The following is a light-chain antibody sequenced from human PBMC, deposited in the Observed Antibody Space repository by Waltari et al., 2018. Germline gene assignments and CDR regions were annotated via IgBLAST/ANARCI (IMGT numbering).Light chain of an antibody. Sequence: GSGHSSNVVAWHQQQPEKGPRYLMKVNSDGSHSKGDGIPDRFSGSSSGAERYLTISSLQSDDEADYYCQTWGTGIWVFGGGTRLTVL. J-gene: IGLJ3*02. CDR1: SGHSSNV. CDR2: VNSDGSH. CDR3: QTWGTGIWV. V-gene: IGLV4-69*01.